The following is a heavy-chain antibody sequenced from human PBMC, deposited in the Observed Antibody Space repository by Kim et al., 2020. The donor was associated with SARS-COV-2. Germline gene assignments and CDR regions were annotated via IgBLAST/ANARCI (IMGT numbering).Heavy chain of an antibody. V-gene: IGHV6-1*01. CDR3: AREGYYYDSSGYDY. Sequence: VSVKSRITINQYTSKNQFSLQLNSVTPEDTAVYYCAREGYYYDSSGYDYWGQGTLVTVSS. J-gene: IGHJ4*02. D-gene: IGHD3-22*01.